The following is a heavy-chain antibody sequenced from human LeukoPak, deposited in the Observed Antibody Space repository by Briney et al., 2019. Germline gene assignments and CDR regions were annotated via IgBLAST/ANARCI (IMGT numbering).Heavy chain of an antibody. V-gene: IGHV3-11*01. J-gene: IGHJ4*02. Sequence: GGSLRLSCAASGFTFSDYYMSWIRQAPGKGLEWASYISSSGSTIYYADSVKGRFTISRDNAKNSLYLQMNSLRAEDTAVYYCARGYSSSWYYFDYWGQGTLVTVSS. CDR3: ARGYSSSWYYFDY. D-gene: IGHD6-13*01. CDR2: ISSSGSTI. CDR1: GFTFSDYY.